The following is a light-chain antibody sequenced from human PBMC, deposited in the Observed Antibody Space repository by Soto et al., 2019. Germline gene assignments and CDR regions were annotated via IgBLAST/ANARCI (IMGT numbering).Light chain of an antibody. CDR3: QQSYTTPFT. CDR1: QSMGIY. Sequence: DSQMTQPPSSMSASVGDRVTLTCRASQSMGIYLNWYQQERGKAPTLLINAASTLQSRAPLMFSGRGAGTGFTLSIGSLPPEDFATYCCQQSYTTPFTFGPGTKVDIK. CDR2: AAS. V-gene: IGKV1-39*01. J-gene: IGKJ3*01.